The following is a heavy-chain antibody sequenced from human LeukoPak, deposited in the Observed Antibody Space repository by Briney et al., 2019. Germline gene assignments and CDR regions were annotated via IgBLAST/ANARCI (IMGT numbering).Heavy chain of an antibody. CDR1: GGSISGYY. V-gene: IGHV4-59*01. J-gene: IGHJ4*02. D-gene: IGHD3-22*01. CDR3: ARDLYDHDSSGYYEF. Sequence: ETLSFTCTVSGGSISGYYWSWIRQPPGKALEWIGYIYESGSTDYNPSLKSRVTISRDTSKNQVSLKLTSVTTADTAVYYCARDLYDHDSSGYYEFWGQGTLVTVSS. CDR2: IYESGST.